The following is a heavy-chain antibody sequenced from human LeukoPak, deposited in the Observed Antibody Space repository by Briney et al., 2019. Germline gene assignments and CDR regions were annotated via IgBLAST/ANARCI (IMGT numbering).Heavy chain of an antibody. J-gene: IGHJ4*02. CDR3: ARVDHSGSYSFDY. V-gene: IGHV3-66*01. CDR1: GFTVSSNY. D-gene: IGHD1-26*01. CDR2: IYSGGST. Sequence: GGSLRLSCAASGFTVSSNYMSWVRQAPGKGLEWVSVIYSGGSTYYADSVKGRFTISRDNSKNTLYLQMNSLRAEDTAVYYCARVDHSGSYSFDYWGQGTLVTVSS.